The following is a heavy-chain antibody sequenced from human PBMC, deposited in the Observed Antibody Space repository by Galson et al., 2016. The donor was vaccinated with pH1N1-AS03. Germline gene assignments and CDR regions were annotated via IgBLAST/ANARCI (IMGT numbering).Heavy chain of an antibody. CDR1: GGTFGTSA. CDR2: LTPMLNVT. Sequence: SVKVSCKASGGTFGTSAISWVRQAPGQGPEWMGRLTPMLNVTSYAQKFQGRVTITAGTSTSTVYMELSSLRSDATAVYYCATPGGGGYLDNWGRGTLVTVSS. D-gene: IGHD2-15*01. J-gene: IGHJ4*02. CDR3: ATPGGGGYLDN. V-gene: IGHV1-69*04.